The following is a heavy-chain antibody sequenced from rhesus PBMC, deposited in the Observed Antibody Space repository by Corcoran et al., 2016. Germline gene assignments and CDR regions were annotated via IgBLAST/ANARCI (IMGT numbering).Heavy chain of an antibody. V-gene: IGHV3S11*01. J-gene: IGHJ4*01. CDR1: GFTFSNYW. Sequence: EVQLVEPGGGLVQPGGSLRLSCAASGFTFSNYWMSWVRQAPGTGTEWVGFITNKAEGGTAAYAESVKGRFTISRDDSKNTLYLQMNSLKTEDTAGYYCTRVGGYSGNGYWGQGVLVTVSS. CDR3: TRVGGYSGNGY. CDR2: ITNKAEGGTA. D-gene: IGHD3-16*01.